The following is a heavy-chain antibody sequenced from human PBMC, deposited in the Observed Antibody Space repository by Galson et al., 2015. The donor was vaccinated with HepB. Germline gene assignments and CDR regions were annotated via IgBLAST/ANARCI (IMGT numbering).Heavy chain of an antibody. CDR3: ARSPTPLYYYDSSGYYLLDY. V-gene: IGHV5-10-1*01. Sequence: SGAEVKKPGESLRISCKGSGYSFTSYWISWVRQMPGKGLEWMGRIDPSDSYTNYSPSFQGHVTISADKSISTAYLQWSSLKASDTAMYYCARSPTPLYYYDSSGYYLLDYWGQGTLVTVSS. CDR1: GYSFTSYW. CDR2: IDPSDSYT. J-gene: IGHJ4*02. D-gene: IGHD3-22*01.